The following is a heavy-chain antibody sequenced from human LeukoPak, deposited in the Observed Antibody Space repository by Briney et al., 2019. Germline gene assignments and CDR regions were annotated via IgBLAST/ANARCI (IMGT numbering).Heavy chain of an antibody. D-gene: IGHD3-16*01. CDR1: GYTFTSYG. CDR2: ISAYNGNA. V-gene: IGHV1-18*01. Sequence: ASVKVSCKASGYTFTSYGISWVRQAPGQGLEWMGWISAYNGNANYAQKLQGRVTMTTDTSTSTAYMELRSLRSDDTAVYYCATTMRGIDFDYWGQGTLVTVSS. CDR3: ATTMRGIDFDY. J-gene: IGHJ4*02.